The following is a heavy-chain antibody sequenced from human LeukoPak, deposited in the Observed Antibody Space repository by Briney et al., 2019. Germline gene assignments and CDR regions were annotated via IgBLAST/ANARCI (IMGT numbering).Heavy chain of an antibody. CDR1: GFTFSSYA. D-gene: IGHD6-19*01. J-gene: IGHJ4*02. CDR3: ARERQWLVLSYFDY. CDR2: ISYDGSNK. Sequence: GGSLRLSCAASGFTFSSYAMHWVRQAPGKGLEWVAVISYDGSNKYYADSVKGRFTISRDNSKNTLYLQMNSLRAEDTAVYYCARERQWLVLSYFDYWGQGTLVTVSS. V-gene: IGHV3-30-3*01.